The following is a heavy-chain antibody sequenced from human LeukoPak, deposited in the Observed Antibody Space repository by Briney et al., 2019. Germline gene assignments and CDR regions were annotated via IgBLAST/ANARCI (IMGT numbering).Heavy chain of an antibody. V-gene: IGHV4-31*03. Sequence: PSQTLSLTCSVSGGSISSGAYYWSWIRQFPGRGMEWIAYIYHTGNTYYNPSLKSRLTISLDTSKNQFSLKLSSVTAADTAVYYCARDLSGYGASDYWGQGTLVTASS. J-gene: IGHJ4*02. CDR3: ARDLSGYGASDY. CDR1: GGSISSGAYY. CDR2: IYHTGNT. D-gene: IGHD3-22*01.